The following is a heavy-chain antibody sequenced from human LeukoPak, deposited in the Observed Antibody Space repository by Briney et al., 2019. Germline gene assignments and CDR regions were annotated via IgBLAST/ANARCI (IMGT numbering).Heavy chain of an antibody. Sequence: ASVEVPCKASGYTFSGYYMHWVRQAPGQGLEWMGRINPNSGGTNYAQKFQGRVTMTRDTSISTAYMELSRLRSDDTAVYYYAREVSGDPGGYWGQGTLVTVSS. CDR3: AREVSGDPGGY. V-gene: IGHV1-2*06. J-gene: IGHJ4*02. CDR1: GYTFSGYY. CDR2: INPNSGGT. D-gene: IGHD7-27*01.